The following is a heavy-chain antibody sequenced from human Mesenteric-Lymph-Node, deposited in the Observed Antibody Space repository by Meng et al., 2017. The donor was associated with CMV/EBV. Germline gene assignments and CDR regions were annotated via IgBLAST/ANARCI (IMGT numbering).Heavy chain of an antibody. CDR2: IYYSGST. Sequence: SETLSLTCTVSGGSISSSSYYWGWIRQPPGKGLEWIGSIYYSGSTYYNLSLKSRVTISVDTSKNQFSLKLSSVTAADTAVYYCASGYCSGGSCYSDWFDPWGQGTLVTVSS. CDR1: GGSISSSSYY. CDR3: ASGYCSGGSCYSDWFDP. V-gene: IGHV4-39*07. J-gene: IGHJ5*02. D-gene: IGHD2-15*01.